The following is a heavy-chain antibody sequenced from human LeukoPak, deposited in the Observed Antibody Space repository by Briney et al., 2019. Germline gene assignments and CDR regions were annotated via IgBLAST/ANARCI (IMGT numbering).Heavy chain of an antibody. CDR1: GGSISSSSYY. CDR2: IYYSGST. J-gene: IGHJ5*02. CDR3: ARHGWYGSGSYRVTAIPNWFDP. V-gene: IGHV4-39*01. Sequence: SETLSLTCTVSGGSISSSSYYWGWIRQPPGKGLEWIGSIYYSGSTYYNPSLKSRVTISVDTSKNQFSLKLSSVTAADTAVYYCARHGWYGSGSYRVTAIPNWFDPWGQGTLVTVSS. D-gene: IGHD3-10*01.